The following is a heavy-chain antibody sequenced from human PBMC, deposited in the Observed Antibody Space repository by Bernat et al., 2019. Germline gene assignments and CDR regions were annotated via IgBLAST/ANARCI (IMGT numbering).Heavy chain of an antibody. CDR2: IGASGGST. V-gene: IGHV3-23*01. CDR3: AREGYTRGRAGIFGY. CDR1: GFTFSSYA. Sequence: EVQLLESGGGLVQPGGSLRLSCAASGFTFSSYAMTWVRQAPGKGLEWVSGIGASGGSTYYADSVKGRFTISRDNSKNTLYLQMNGLRTEDTAVYYGAREGYTRGRAGIFGYWGQGSLVSVSA. J-gene: IGHJ4*02. D-gene: IGHD6-19*01.